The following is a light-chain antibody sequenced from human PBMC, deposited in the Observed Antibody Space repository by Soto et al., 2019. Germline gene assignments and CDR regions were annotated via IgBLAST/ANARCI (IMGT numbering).Light chain of an antibody. CDR1: QGISSA. CDR2: DAS. CDR3: QQFNSYLYT. Sequence: AIPLTQSPSSLSASVGDRVTITCRASQGISSALAWYQQKPGKAPKLLIYDASSLESGVPSRFXXXGXGTXXXXXXXXXXPEDFAXYYCQQFNSYLYTFGQGTKLEIK. J-gene: IGKJ2*01. V-gene: IGKV1-13*02.